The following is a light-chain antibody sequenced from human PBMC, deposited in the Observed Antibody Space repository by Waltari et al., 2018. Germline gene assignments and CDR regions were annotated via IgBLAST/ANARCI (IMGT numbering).Light chain of an antibody. Sequence: QSVLTQPPSASGTPGQRVTISCSGRRSNIGSNYVYWYQQLPGTAPKPLIYRKNQRPSGVPDRFSGSKSGTSASLAISGLRSEDEADYYCAAWDDSLSGRVFGGGTKLTVL. CDR3: AAWDDSLSGRV. J-gene: IGLJ2*01. CDR2: RKN. V-gene: IGLV1-47*01. CDR1: RSNIGSNY.